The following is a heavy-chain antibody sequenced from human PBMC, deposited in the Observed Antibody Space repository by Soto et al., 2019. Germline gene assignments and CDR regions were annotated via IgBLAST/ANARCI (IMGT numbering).Heavy chain of an antibody. CDR1: GYSFTSYD. CDR2: MNPYSGNR. J-gene: IGHJ3*02. D-gene: IGHD5-12*01. Sequence: AAGYSFTSYDINWVRQATGQGLEWMGWMNPYSGNRGYAQKFQGRVTMTWNTSTSTAYMELSSLRSEDTAVYYCARGGFYSAYRVDAFDIWGQGTMVTVSS. V-gene: IGHV1-8*01. CDR3: ARGGFYSAYRVDAFDI.